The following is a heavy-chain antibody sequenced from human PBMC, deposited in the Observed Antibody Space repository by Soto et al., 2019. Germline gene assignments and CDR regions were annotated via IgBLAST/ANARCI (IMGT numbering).Heavy chain of an antibody. V-gene: IGHV1-69*08. CDR1: GGPFSNDI. D-gene: IGHD5-12*01. Sequence: QVQLVQSGAAVKKPGSSVKVSCKASGGPFSNDIITWVRQAPGQGLEWMGRIIPLLSTSTYAQKFQGRLTITADRSTGTAYMELNSLRSEDTAVYYCARDSPIGSTFSGYDAIDYWGQGTLITVSS. J-gene: IGHJ4*02. CDR2: IIPLLSTS. CDR3: ARDSPIGSTFSGYDAIDY.